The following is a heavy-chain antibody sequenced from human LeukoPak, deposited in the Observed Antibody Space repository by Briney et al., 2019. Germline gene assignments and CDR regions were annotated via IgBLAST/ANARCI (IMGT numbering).Heavy chain of an antibody. D-gene: IGHD6-13*01. V-gene: IGHV3-23*01. CDR2: ISTSGAGT. CDR3: AKDRLDGAAAEY. CDR1: GFSFSNYV. J-gene: IGHJ4*02. Sequence: KTGGSLRLSCAASGFSFSNYVMSWVRQTPGKGLEWVSVISTSGAGTYYAESVKGRFTISRDSSKNTVYLQMNSLRAEDTAVYHCAKDRLDGAAAEYWGQGTLVTVSS.